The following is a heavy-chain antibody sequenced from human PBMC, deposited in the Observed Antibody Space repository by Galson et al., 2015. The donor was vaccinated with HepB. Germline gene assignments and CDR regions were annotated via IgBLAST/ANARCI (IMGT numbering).Heavy chain of an antibody. D-gene: IGHD5-18*01. J-gene: IGHJ5*02. CDR1: GFTFNTYG. Sequence: SLRLSCAASGFTFNTYGMHWVRQVPGKGLVWVSRISSDGSSTTYADSVKGRFTISRDNAKNTLCLQMSSLRAEDTAVYYCVREGSSVVTGWFDPWGQGTLVTVSS. V-gene: IGHV3-74*01. CDR2: ISSDGSST. CDR3: VREGSSVVTGWFDP.